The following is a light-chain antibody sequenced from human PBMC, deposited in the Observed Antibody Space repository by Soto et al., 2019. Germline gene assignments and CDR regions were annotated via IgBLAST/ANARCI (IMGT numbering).Light chain of an antibody. CDR1: QTIGNY. V-gene: IGKV1-39*01. Sequence: DIQLTQSPSSLSVSVGDRVTITCRASQTIGNYVNWYQQRQGKAPKFIIYKTSTLQSGAPSRFRGSGSGTDFTLTIDSLQPEDVATYYCQQSSRAPVTFGQGTRLDMK. J-gene: IGKJ5*01. CDR3: QQSSRAPVT. CDR2: KTS.